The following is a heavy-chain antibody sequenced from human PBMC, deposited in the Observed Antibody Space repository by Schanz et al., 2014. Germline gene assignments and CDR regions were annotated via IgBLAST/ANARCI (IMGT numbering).Heavy chain of an antibody. D-gene: IGHD5-12*01. J-gene: IGHJ4*02. Sequence: QVQLVQSGAEVKKPGASVKVSCKASGYTFTSYGISWVRQAPGQGLEWMGWISPYNGDTNYALKLQGRVTMTTDTSTGTAYMELRSLRSDDTAVYYCARDFSAYVGNYFDYWGQGTLVTVSS. CDR1: GYTFTSYG. CDR2: ISPYNGDT. CDR3: ARDFSAYVGNYFDY. V-gene: IGHV1-18*01.